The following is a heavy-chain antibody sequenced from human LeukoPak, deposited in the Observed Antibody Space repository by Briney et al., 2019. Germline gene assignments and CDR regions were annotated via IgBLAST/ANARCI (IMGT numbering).Heavy chain of an antibody. CDR3: ARDGGSYYYMDV. D-gene: IGHD3-16*01. CDR2: IRYDGSNK. V-gene: IGHV3-30*02. Sequence: PGGSLRLSCEVSGFTFSSYAMHCVRQAPGKGLEWVAFIRYDGSNKYYADSVKGRFTISRDNAKNSLYLQMNSLRAEDTALYYCARDGGSYYYMDVWGKGTTVTVSS. J-gene: IGHJ6*03. CDR1: GFTFSSYA.